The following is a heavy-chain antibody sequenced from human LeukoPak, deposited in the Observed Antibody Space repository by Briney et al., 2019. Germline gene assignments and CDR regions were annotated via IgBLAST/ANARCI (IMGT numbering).Heavy chain of an antibody. CDR2: TIPILGIA. CDR3: AVIAAQAFDY. V-gene: IGHV1-69*02. D-gene: IGHD6-6*01. J-gene: IGHJ4*02. CDR1: GGTFSSYT. Sequence: SVKVSCKASGGTFSSYTISWVRQAPGQGLEWMGRTIPILGIANYAQKFQGRVMITADKSTSTAYMELSSLRSEDTAVYYCAVIAAQAFDYWGQGTLVTVSS.